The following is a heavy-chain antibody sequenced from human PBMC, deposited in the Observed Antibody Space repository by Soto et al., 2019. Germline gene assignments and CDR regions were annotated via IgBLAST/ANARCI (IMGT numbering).Heavy chain of an antibody. V-gene: IGHV1-18*01. J-gene: IGHJ4*02. CDR1: GYTFTSYG. CDR2: ISAHNGNT. CDR3: ARGRYGDY. D-gene: IGHD1-1*01. Sequence: QVHLAQSGAEVKKPGASVKVSCKASGYTFTSYGITWVRQAPGQGLEWMGWISAHNGNTDYAQKLQGRVIVTRDTSTSPAYMVLRSLRSDDTAVYYCARGRYGDYWGQGALVTVSS.